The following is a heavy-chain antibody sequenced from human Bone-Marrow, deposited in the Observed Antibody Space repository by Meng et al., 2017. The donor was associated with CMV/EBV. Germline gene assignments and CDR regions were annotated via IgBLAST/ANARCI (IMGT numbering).Heavy chain of an antibody. CDR2: IDPSDSYT. V-gene: IGHV5-10-1*01. CDR1: GDSFTRYW. CDR3: ARHGLTTVGDF. D-gene: IGHD4-23*01. J-gene: IGHJ4*02. Sequence: SCKGSGDSFTRYWDSGVRQMPGKGLEWMGRIDPSDSYTNYSPSFQGHVTISIDKSSSTAYLQWSSLKASDTAMYYCARHGLTTVGDFWGQGTLVTVSS.